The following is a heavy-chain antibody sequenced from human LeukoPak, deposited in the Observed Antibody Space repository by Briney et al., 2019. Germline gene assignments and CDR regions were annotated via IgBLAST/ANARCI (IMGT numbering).Heavy chain of an antibody. V-gene: IGHV1-46*01. D-gene: IGHD3-10*01. CDR3: ARVRSGGSGSDY. CDR2: INPSGGST. J-gene: IGHJ4*02. Sequence: ASVKVSCKVSGYTFTNYYIHWVRQAPGQGLEWMGIINPSGGSTNYAQTFQGRVTMTRDTSTSTVYMELSSLRSEDTAVYYCARVRSGGSGSDYWGQGTLVTVSS. CDR1: GYTFTNYY.